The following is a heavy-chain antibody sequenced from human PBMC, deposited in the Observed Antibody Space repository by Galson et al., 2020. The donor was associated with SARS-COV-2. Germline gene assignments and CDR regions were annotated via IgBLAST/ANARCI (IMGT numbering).Heavy chain of an antibody. CDR3: ARIGRWLQLLDY. D-gene: IGHD5-12*01. V-gene: IGHV4-30-4*01. CDR1: GGSISSGDYY. Sequence: ASETLSLNCTVSGGSISSGDYYWSWIRQPPGKGLEWIGYIYYSGSTYYNPSLKSRVTISVDTSKNQFSLKLSSVTAADTAVYYCARIGRWLQLLDYWGQGTLVTVSS. J-gene: IGHJ4*02. CDR2: IYYSGST.